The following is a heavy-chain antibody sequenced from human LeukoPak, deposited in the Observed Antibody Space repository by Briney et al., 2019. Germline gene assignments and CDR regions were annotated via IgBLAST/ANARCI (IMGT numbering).Heavy chain of an antibody. CDR3: ARDYDILTVPRRSYYFDY. V-gene: IGHV1-3*01. J-gene: IGHJ4*02. Sequence: ASVKVSCKASGYTFSSYAMHWVRQAPGQRLEWMGWINAGNGNTKYSQKFQGRVTITRDTSASIAYMELSSLRSEDTAVYYCARDYDILTVPRRSYYFDYWGQGTLVTVSS. CDR2: INAGNGNT. CDR1: GYTFSSYA. D-gene: IGHD3-9*01.